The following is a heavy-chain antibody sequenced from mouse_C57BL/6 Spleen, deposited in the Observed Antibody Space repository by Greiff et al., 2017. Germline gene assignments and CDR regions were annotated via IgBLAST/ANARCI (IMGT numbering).Heavy chain of an antibody. CDR1: GYSITSGYY. V-gene: IGHV3-6*01. Sequence: EVKLMESGPGLVKPSQSLSLTCSVTGYSITSGYYWNWIRQFPGNKLEWMGYISYDGSNNYNPSLKNRISITRDTSKNQFFLKLNSVTTEDTATYYCARDRYGIYVDYWGQGTTLTVSS. D-gene: IGHD2-1*01. CDR3: ARDRYGIYVDY. J-gene: IGHJ2*01. CDR2: ISYDGSN.